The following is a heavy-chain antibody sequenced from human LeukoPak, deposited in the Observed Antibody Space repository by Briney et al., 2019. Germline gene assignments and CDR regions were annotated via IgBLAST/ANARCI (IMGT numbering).Heavy chain of an antibody. Sequence: SVTVSCKASGGTFSSYAISWVRQAPGQGLEWMGRIIPILGIANYAQKFQGRVTITADKSTSTAYMELSSLRSEDTAVYYCAREGVRVYYDSSGYYPFDHWGQGTLVTVSS. CDR2: IIPILGIA. V-gene: IGHV1-69*04. D-gene: IGHD3-22*01. CDR1: GGTFSSYA. CDR3: AREGVRVYYDSSGYYPFDH. J-gene: IGHJ4*02.